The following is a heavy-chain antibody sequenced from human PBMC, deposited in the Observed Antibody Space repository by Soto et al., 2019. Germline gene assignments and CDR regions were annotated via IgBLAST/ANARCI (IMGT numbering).Heavy chain of an antibody. D-gene: IGHD2-2*01. CDR2: IYYSGST. CDR3: TTLGYCISNSCHQVGY. J-gene: IGHJ4*02. CDR1: GGSISSSSYF. V-gene: IGHV4-39*03. Sequence: PSETLSLTCSVSGGSISSSSYFWGWIRQPPGKGLEWIGSIYYSGSTYYNPSLKSRVTVSVDTSKNQFSLKLSSVTAADTAVYYCTTLGYCISNSCHQVGYWGQGTLVTVSS.